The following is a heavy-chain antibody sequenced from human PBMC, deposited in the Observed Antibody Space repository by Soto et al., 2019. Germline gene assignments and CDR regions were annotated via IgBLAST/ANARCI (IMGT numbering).Heavy chain of an antibody. CDR1: GGSISSGGYY. CDR2: IYYSGST. V-gene: IGHV4-31*03. CDR3: AASSSWAHNWFDP. D-gene: IGHD6-13*01. Sequence: QVQLQESGPGLVKPSQTLSLTCTVSGGSISSGGYYWSCIRQHPGKGLEWIGYIYYSGSTYYNPSLKSRVTISVDTSKNQFSLKLSSVTAAATAVYCCAASSSWAHNWFDPWGQGTLVTVSS. J-gene: IGHJ5*02.